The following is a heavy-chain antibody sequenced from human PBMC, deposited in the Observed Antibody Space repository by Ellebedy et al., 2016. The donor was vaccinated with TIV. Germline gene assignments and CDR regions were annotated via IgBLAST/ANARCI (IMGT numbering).Heavy chain of an antibody. V-gene: IGHV1-3*01. D-gene: IGHD6-13*01. CDR3: ARDRIAAAGIYYFDY. CDR2: INAGNGNT. CDR1: GYTFTSYA. J-gene: IGHJ4*02. Sequence: AASVKVSCKASGYTFTSYAMHWVRQAPGQRLEWMGWINAGNGNTKYSQKFQGRVTITRDTSASTAYMELSRLRSEDTAVYYCARDRIAAAGIYYFDYWGQGTLVTVSS.